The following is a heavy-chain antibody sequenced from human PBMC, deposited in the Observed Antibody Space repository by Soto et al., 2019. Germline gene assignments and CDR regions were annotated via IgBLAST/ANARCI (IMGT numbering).Heavy chain of an antibody. V-gene: IGHV3-30-3*01. D-gene: IGHD3-3*01. CDR1: GFTFSSYA. CDR3: ARDKRDLRFLEWSYYFDY. J-gene: IGHJ4*02. Sequence: GGSLRLSCAASGFTFSSYAMNWVRQGPGKGLEWVALITYDGSNKYYADSVKGRFTISRDNSKNTLYLQMNSLRAEDTAVYYCARDKRDLRFLEWSYYFDYWGQGTLVTVS. CDR2: ITYDGSNK.